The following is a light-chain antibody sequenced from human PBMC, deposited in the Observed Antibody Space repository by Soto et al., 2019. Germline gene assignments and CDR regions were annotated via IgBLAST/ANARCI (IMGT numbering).Light chain of an antibody. CDR1: QSVGSY. V-gene: IGKV3-11*02. Sequence: EIVVTQSPATLSLSPGERATLSCRTSQSVGSYLAWYQKKPGKAPRLLIYDASNRATGIPARFSGSGSGRDFTRTTSSLEPDDCSGYYCQQRSTWTPLSFGGGTQVEIK. CDR3: QQRSTWTPLS. J-gene: IGKJ4*01. CDR2: DAS.